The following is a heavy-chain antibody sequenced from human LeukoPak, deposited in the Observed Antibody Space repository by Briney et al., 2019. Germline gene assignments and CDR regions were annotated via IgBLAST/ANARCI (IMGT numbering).Heavy chain of an antibody. Sequence: TLSLTCTVSGGSISSGGHYWSWIRQHPGKGLEWIGYIYYSGSTYYNPSLKSRVTISVDTSKNQFSLKLSSVTAADTAVYYCARAEEAAAGAIDYWGQGTLVTVSS. CDR2: IYYSGST. CDR1: GGSISSGGHY. V-gene: IGHV4-31*03. CDR3: ARAEEAAAGAIDY. J-gene: IGHJ4*02. D-gene: IGHD6-13*01.